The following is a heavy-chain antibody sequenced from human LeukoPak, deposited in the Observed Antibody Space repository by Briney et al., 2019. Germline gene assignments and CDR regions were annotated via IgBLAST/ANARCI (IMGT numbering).Heavy chain of an antibody. V-gene: IGHV4-59*12. CDR3: ARDTYNYGSSAYYFDY. CDR1: GGYISSFY. J-gene: IGHJ4*02. CDR2: VYESGST. D-gene: IGHD5-18*01. Sequence: PSETLSLTCTVSGGYISSFYWTWIRQPPGKGLEWIGNVYESGSTNYNPSLKSRVIMSVDTSKNQFSLKLSSVTAADTAVYYCARDTYNYGSSAYYFDYWGQGTLVTVSS.